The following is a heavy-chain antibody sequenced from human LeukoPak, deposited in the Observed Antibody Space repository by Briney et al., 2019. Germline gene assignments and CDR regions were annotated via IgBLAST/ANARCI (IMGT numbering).Heavy chain of an antibody. V-gene: IGHV1-24*01. CDR2: FDPEDGET. Sequence: ASVKVSCKVSGYTLTELSMHWVRQAPGKGLEWMGGFDPEDGETIYAQKFQGRVTMTEDTSTDTAYMELSSLRSEDTAVYYCARVVVDMVRGVKVFDYWGQGTLVTVSS. CDR1: GYTLTELS. D-gene: IGHD3-10*01. CDR3: ARVVVDMVRGVKVFDY. J-gene: IGHJ4*02.